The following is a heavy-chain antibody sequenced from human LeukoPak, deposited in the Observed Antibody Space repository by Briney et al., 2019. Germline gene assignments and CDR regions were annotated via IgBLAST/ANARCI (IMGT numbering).Heavy chain of an antibody. Sequence: SETLSLTCTVSGGSTTNYYWNWIRRPPGKGLEWIGYIYYSGSTNYNPSLKSRVTISVDTSKNQFSLKLSSVTAADTAVYYCARLRITGGHYYQHGLDVWGQGTTVTVSS. J-gene: IGHJ6*02. CDR3: ARLRITGGHYYQHGLDV. CDR2: IYYSGST. CDR1: GGSTTNYY. V-gene: IGHV4-59*08. D-gene: IGHD2-8*02.